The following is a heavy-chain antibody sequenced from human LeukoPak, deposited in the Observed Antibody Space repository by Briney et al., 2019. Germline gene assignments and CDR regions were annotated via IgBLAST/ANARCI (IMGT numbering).Heavy chain of an antibody. V-gene: IGHV4-39*07. J-gene: IGHJ3*02. CDR3: ARSDGYGLVGI. CDR1: GASISGSGYY. Sequence: SETLSLTCTVSGASISGSGYYRGWIRQPPGKGLEWIGSIYSSGSTYYNASLKSRVIILIDTAKNHFSLNLSSVTAADTAVYYCARSDGYGLVGIWGQGTMVTVSS. CDR2: IYSSGST. D-gene: IGHD3-10*01.